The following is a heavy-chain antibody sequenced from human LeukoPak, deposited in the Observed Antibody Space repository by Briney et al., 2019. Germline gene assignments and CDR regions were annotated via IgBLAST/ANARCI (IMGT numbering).Heavy chain of an antibody. Sequence: SGTLSLTCAVSGGSISSSNWWSWVRQPPGKGLEWIGEIYHSGSTNYNPSLKSRVTISVDKSKNQFSLKLSSVTAADTAVYYCARDHSSGWSSFDYWGQGTLVTVSS. J-gene: IGHJ4*01. D-gene: IGHD6-19*01. V-gene: IGHV4-4*02. CDR1: GGSISSSNW. CDR3: ARDHSSGWSSFDY. CDR2: IYHSGST.